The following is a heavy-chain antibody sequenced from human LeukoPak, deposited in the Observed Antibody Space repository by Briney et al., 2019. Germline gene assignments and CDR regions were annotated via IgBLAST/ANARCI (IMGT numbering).Heavy chain of an antibody. J-gene: IGHJ4*02. CDR3: ARRSRDGWYFDY. D-gene: IGHD5-24*01. V-gene: IGHV3-30*03. Sequence: GGSLRLSCAASGFTFSSYSMNWVRQAPGKGLEWVSIISSDGSNKYYADSVKGRFAISRDNSNNTLYLQMNSLRAEDTAVYYCARRSRDGWYFDYWGQGTLVTVSS. CDR1: GFTFSSYS. CDR2: ISSDGSNK.